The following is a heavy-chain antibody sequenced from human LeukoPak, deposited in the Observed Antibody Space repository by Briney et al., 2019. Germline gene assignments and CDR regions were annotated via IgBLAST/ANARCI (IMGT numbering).Heavy chain of an antibody. CDR3: ARGTRHFDS. CDR1: GGSISSYY. J-gene: IGHJ4*02. V-gene: IGHV4-59*08. Sequence: SETLSLTCTVSGGSISSYYWSWIRQPPGKGLEWIGYISYSGSPNYNPSLKSRVTISVETSKNQFSLKLSSVTAADTAVYYCARGTRHFDSWGQGTLVTVSS. D-gene: IGHD1-14*01. CDR2: ISYSGSP.